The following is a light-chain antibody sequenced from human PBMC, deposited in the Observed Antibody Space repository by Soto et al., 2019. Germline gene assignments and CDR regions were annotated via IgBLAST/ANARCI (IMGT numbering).Light chain of an antibody. CDR2: DNN. J-gene: IGLJ2*01. V-gene: IGLV1-40*01. Sequence: QSVLTQPPLVSGAPGQRVTISCTGSGSTIGAGYDVHWYQHLPGTAPKLLIYDNNNRPSGVPDRFSGSKSGTSASLAISGLQAEDEADYYCQSYDSSLSVVFGGGTKLTVL. CDR3: QSYDSSLSVV. CDR1: GSTIGAGYD.